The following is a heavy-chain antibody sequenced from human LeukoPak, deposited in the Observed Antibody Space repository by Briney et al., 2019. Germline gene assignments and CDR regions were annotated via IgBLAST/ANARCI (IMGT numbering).Heavy chain of an antibody. CDR3: AKDDRGYCSGGSCYPDY. CDR2: ILYDGSYK. Sequence: PGGSLRLSCEASGFTFSNYGMHWVRQAPGKGLEWVATILYDGSYKYYADSVKGRFTISRDNSKNTLYLQMNSLRAEDTAVYYCAKDDRGYCSGGSCYPDYWGQGTLVTVST. J-gene: IGHJ4*02. V-gene: IGHV3-30*18. CDR1: GFTFSNYG. D-gene: IGHD2-15*01.